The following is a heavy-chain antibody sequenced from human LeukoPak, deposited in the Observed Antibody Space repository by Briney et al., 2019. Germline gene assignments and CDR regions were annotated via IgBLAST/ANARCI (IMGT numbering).Heavy chain of an antibody. CDR1: GYTLTELS. D-gene: IGHD1-26*01. CDR3: ATDLVGATTGEESVDY. CDR2: FDPEDGET. Sequence: ASVKVSCKVSGYTLTELSMHWVRQAPGKGLEWMGGFDPEDGETIYAQKFQGRVTMTEDTSTDTAYMELSSLRSEDTAVCYCATDLVGATTGEESVDYWGQGTLVTVSS. J-gene: IGHJ4*02. V-gene: IGHV1-24*01.